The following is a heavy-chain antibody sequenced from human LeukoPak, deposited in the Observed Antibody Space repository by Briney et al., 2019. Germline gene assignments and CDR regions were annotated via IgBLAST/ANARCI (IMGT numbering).Heavy chain of an antibody. CDR2: IDNDGHGI. CDR3: AAGGGWDPSFGVVTHIDA. Sequence: PGGSLRLSRVTSGFTFSGYWMHWVRQGPEKGLELVSRIDNDGHGIIYADSVKGRFTTSRDNVKNTLYLQMNNLRVEDTAVYYCAAGGGWDPSFGVVTHIDAWGKGTTVVVS. CDR1: GFTFSGYW. D-gene: IGHD3-3*01. J-gene: IGHJ6*03. V-gene: IGHV3-74*01.